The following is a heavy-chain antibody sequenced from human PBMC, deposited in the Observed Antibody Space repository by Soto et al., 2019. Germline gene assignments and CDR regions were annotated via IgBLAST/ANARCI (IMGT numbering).Heavy chain of an antibody. Sequence: ASVKVSCKASGYTFTSYAMHWVRQAPGQRLEWMGWINAGNGNTKYSQKSQGRVTITRDTSASTAYMELSSLRSEDTAVYYCARDPRYCSGGSCYRYYYYYMDVWGKGTTVTVSS. CDR1: GYTFTSYA. D-gene: IGHD2-15*01. CDR2: INAGNGNT. CDR3: ARDPRYCSGGSCYRYYYYYMDV. J-gene: IGHJ6*03. V-gene: IGHV1-3*01.